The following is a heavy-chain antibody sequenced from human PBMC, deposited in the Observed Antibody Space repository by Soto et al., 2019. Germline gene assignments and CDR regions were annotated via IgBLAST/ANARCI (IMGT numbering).Heavy chain of an antibody. D-gene: IGHD3-10*01. J-gene: IGHJ4*02. CDR3: ARGVTLVRGVIHTPYFDY. CDR2: IYYRANP. CDR1: GWSINTYY. V-gene: IGHV4-59*08. Sequence: PSETLSLTCTVSGWSINTYYWSWIRQPPGKGLEWIGYIYYRANPNYNPSLKSRVTISQDTSKNQFSLKLSSVTAADTAVYYCARGVTLVRGVIHTPYFDYWGQGALVTVSS.